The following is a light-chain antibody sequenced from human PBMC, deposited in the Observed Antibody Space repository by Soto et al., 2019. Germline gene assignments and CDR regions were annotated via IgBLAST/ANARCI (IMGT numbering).Light chain of an antibody. Sequence: EIVMTQSPATLSVSPGERATLSCRASQSVSSNLAWYQQKPGQAPRLLIYGASTRATGIPARFSGSGSGTEFTLPISSLQSEDFAVYYCQQYNNWRLLTFGGGTKVEIK. CDR2: GAS. CDR1: QSVSSN. CDR3: QQYNNWRLLT. V-gene: IGKV3-15*01. J-gene: IGKJ4*01.